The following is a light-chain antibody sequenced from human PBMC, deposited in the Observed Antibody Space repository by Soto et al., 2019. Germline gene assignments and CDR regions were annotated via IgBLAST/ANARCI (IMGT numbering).Light chain of an antibody. CDR1: HSVLYRSNNQNY. Sequence: IGVTQSPDSLAVSLGERATINCKTSHSVLYRSNNQNYLAWFQHKEGQPPKLLIYWASIRESWVPDRFSVRGSVTVFTLTSFGLQAQDVAVYYCQQYYSLLTFGQGTKVEIK. V-gene: IGKV4-1*01. CDR3: QQYYSLLT. CDR2: WAS. J-gene: IGKJ1*01.